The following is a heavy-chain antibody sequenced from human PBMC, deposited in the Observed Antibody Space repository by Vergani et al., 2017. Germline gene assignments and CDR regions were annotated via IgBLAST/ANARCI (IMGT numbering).Heavy chain of an antibody. Sequence: QVQLVQSGAEVKKPGSSVKVSCKASGGTFSSYAISWVRQAPGQGLEWVGGIIPIFGTANYAQEFQGRVTITADESTSTAYMELSSLRSEDTAVYYCARLASPSRQWLVGAGDYWGQGTLVTVSS. J-gene: IGHJ4*02. CDR3: ARLASPSRQWLVGAGDY. CDR1: GGTFSSYA. V-gene: IGHV1-69*01. CDR2: IIPIFGTA. D-gene: IGHD6-19*01.